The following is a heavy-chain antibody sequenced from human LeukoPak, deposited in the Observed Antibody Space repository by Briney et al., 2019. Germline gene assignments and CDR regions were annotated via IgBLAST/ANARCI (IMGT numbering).Heavy chain of an antibody. D-gene: IGHD6-6*01. CDR1: GYTFTGYY. Sequence: GASVKVSCKASGYTFTGYYMHWVRQAPGQGLEWMGRINPNSGNTGYAQKFQGRVTITRNTSISTAYMELSSLRSEDTAVYYCARGRKLGAARYFDYWGQGTLVTVSS. CDR3: ARGRKLGAARYFDY. V-gene: IGHV1-8*03. J-gene: IGHJ4*02. CDR2: INPNSGNT.